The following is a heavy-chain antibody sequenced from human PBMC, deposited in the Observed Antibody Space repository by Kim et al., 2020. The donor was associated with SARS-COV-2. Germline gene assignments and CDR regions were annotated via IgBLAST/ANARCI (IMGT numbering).Heavy chain of an antibody. D-gene: IGHD6-19*01. Sequence: YSAASVKGRFTISRDNSKNTLFLQMNNLRAEDTAVYYCAKGAGAPFFFDYWGQGTLVTVSS. J-gene: IGHJ4*02. CDR3: AKGAGAPFFFDY. V-gene: IGHV3-23*01.